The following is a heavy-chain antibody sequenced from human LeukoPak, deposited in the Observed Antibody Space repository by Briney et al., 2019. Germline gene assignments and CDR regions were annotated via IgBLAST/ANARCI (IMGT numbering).Heavy chain of an antibody. V-gene: IGHV4-39*01. CDR2: IYYSGST. Sequence: SETLSLTCTVSGGSISSSSYYWGWIRQPPGKGLEWIGSIYYSGSTYYNPSLKSRVTISVDTSKNQFSLRLSSVTAADTAVYYCARVSGHFYFYYYMDVWGKGTTVTISS. CDR3: ARVSGHFYFYYYMDV. CDR1: GGSISSSSYY. J-gene: IGHJ6*03.